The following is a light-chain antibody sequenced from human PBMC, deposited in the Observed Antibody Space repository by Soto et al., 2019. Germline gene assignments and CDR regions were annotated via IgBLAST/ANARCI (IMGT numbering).Light chain of an antibody. CDR1: SSGVGGYHY. CDR2: EVT. V-gene: IGLV2-8*01. Sequence: QSAMTQPPSASGSPGQSVTISGTGTSSGVGGYHYVSWYQQYPGRAPKLMIYEVTKRPSGVPARFSGSKSGNTASLTVSGLQSEDEADYYCSSYAASNNFYFVFGGGTKLTVL. J-gene: IGLJ3*02. CDR3: SSYAASNNFYFV.